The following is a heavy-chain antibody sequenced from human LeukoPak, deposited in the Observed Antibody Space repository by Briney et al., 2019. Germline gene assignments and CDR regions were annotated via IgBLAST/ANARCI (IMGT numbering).Heavy chain of an antibody. CDR3: ARVPDYGDYAFDY. V-gene: IGHV3-33*01. Sequence: GGSLRLSCAASGFTFSSYGMHWVRQAPGKGLEWVAVIWYDGSNKYYADSVKGRFTISRDNSKNTLYLQMNSLRAEDTAVYYCARVPDYGDYAFDYWGQGTLVTVSS. J-gene: IGHJ4*02. CDR1: GFTFSSYG. CDR2: IWYDGSNK. D-gene: IGHD4-17*01.